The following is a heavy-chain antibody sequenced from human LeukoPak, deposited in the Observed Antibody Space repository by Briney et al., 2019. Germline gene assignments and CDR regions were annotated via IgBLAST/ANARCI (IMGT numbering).Heavy chain of an antibody. CDR3: AKEGYSRGYYSYYYMDV. CDR2: ITSSSTYI. Sequence: GGSLRLSCAASGFTFSSYTLNWVRQAPGKGLEWVSSITSSSTYIYYADSVKGRFTISRDNSKNTLYVQMNSLRAEDTAVYYCAKEGYSRGYYSYYYMDVWGKGTTVTVSS. CDR1: GFTFSSYT. D-gene: IGHD6-13*01. J-gene: IGHJ6*03. V-gene: IGHV3-21*01.